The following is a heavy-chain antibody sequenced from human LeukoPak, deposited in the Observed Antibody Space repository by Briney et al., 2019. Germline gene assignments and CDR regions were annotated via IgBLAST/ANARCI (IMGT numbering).Heavy chain of an antibody. CDR2: ISGSGGST. D-gene: IGHD3-3*01. CDR1: GFTFSSYA. V-gene: IGHV3-23*01. CDR3: AKQPYDFWSGFQYFQH. Sequence: PGGSLRLSCAASGFTFSSYAMSWVRQAPGKGLEWVSAISGSGGSTYYADSVKGRFTISRDNSKNTLYLQMNSLRAEDTAVYYCAKQPYDFWSGFQYFQHWGQGTLVTVSS. J-gene: IGHJ1*01.